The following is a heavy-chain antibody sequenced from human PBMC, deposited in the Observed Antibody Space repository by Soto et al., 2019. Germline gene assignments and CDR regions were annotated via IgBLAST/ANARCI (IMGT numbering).Heavy chain of an antibody. CDR2: IYPCDSDT. CDR1: GYSFTSYW. V-gene: IGHV5-51*01. Sequence: XESLKISFKGSGYSFTSYWIGWVRQIPGKGLEWMGIIYPCDSDTRYSPSFQGQVTISADKSISTAYLQWSSLKASDTAMYYCARHPPYGMDVWGQGTTVTVSS. CDR3: ARHPPYGMDV. J-gene: IGHJ6*02.